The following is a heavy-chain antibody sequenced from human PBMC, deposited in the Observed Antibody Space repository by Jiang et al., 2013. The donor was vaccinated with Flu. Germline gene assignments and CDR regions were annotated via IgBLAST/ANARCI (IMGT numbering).Heavy chain of an antibody. J-gene: IGHJ4*02. Sequence: QTLSLTCAISGDSVSSRSASWNWIRQSPSRGLEWLGRTYCKSKCYNDYAASVKSRIVVNPDTSKNQFSLQLNSVTPEDTAVYYCARAGTHFDFWGQGTLVTVSS. D-gene: IGHD1-7*01. V-gene: IGHV6-1*01. CDR3: ARAGTHFDF. CDR1: GDSVSSRSAS. CDR2: TYCKSKCYN.